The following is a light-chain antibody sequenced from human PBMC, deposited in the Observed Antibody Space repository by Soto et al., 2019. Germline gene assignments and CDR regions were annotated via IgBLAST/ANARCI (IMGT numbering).Light chain of an antibody. CDR2: DAS. Sequence: EIVLTQSPGTLSLSPGESATLSCRASQSVGRNYLAWFQHKPDQAPRLLIYDASNRATGVPDRFSGSGSGTDFTLSVTRLEPEDFAVYYCHQYAVSPPTFGGGTKVDIK. V-gene: IGKV3-20*01. CDR1: QSVGRNY. CDR3: HQYAVSPPT. J-gene: IGKJ4*01.